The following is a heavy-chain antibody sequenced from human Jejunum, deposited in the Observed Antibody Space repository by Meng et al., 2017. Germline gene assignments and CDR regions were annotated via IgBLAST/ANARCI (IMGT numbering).Heavy chain of an antibody. CDR3: VRGGPGDSSEHAPPFSL. Sequence: QVQCGQLGAEGKKPGASVKVSWKASGYTFTGYYMHWVRQAPGQGLEWMGSIIPNSGVTNYPQKFQGRVTKTRDMSISTAYMELTSLRSDDTDVYYCVRGGPGDSSEHAPPFSLWGHGTLVTVSS. V-gene: IGHV1-2*02. D-gene: IGHD3-22*01. J-gene: IGHJ4*01. CDR1: GYTFTGYY. CDR2: IIPNSGVT.